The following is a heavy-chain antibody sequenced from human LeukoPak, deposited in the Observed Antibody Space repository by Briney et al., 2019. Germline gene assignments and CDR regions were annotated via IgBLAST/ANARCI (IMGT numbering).Heavy chain of an antibody. CDR2: IYTTGST. Sequence: SETLSLTCTVSGSSIGTYSWGWIRQPPGKGLEWVGFIYTTGSTHYNPSLKSRVTMSLHTSNNQFSLRLSSVTAADTAVFYCARHRAEMATITDDAFDIWARGQCSPSLQ. CDR1: GSSIGTYS. J-gene: IGHJ3*02. V-gene: IGHV4-4*09. D-gene: IGHD5-24*01. CDR3: ARHRAEMATITDDAFDI.